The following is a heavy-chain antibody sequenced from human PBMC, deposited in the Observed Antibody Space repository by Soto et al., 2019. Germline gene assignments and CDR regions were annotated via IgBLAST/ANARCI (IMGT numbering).Heavy chain of an antibody. Sequence: QEQLVQSGAEVKKPGASVKVSCKTSGYTFSTYDINCVRQAPGQGLEWMGWMNPNTGNTGYAQKFWGRVTLTRNTSISTADMELMSLKTEDTAVYFCARRKERSGPNYFDYWGQGPLVTVSS. V-gene: IGHV1-8*01. J-gene: IGHJ4*02. CDR2: MNPNTGNT. D-gene: IGHD6-25*01. CDR3: ARRKERSGPNYFDY. CDR1: GYTFSTYD.